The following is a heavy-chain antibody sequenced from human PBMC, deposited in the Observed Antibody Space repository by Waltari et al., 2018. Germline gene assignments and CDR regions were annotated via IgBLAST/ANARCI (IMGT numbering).Heavy chain of an antibody. CDR3: AKMFSGHYSFDY. CDR1: GSTFSTYA. Sequence: EVQLLESGGGLAQPGGSLRLSCAASGSTFSTYAMSWVRQAPGWGLGGVALILSGGATFYADSVKGRFTISTDKSKNTLYLQMNSLRAEDTATYYCAKMFSGHYSFDYWGQGTLVTVSS. CDR2: LILSGGAT. V-gene: IGHV3-23*01. J-gene: IGHJ4*02. D-gene: IGHD3-22*01.